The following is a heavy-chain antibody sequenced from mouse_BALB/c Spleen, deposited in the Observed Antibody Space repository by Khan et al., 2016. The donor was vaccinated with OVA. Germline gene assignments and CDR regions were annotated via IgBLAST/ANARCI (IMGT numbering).Heavy chain of an antibody. D-gene: IGHD2-1*01. Sequence: QVQLQQPGAELVKPGASVKLSCKTSGYTFTSYWIQWVKQRPGQGLGWIGEIFPGTGTTYYNENFKGKATLTIDTSSTTAYMQLSSLTSEDSAVYFCARGYFGNYEFAYWGQGTLDTVSS. CDR3: ARGYFGNYEFAY. CDR2: IFPGTGTT. CDR1: GYTFTSYW. J-gene: IGHJ3*01. V-gene: IGHV1S132*01.